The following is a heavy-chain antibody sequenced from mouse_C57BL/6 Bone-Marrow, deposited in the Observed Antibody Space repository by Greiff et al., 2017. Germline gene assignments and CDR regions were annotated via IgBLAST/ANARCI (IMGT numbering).Heavy chain of an antibody. V-gene: IGHV1-19*01. Sequence: EVQLQQPGPVLVKPGASVKMSCKASGYTFTDYYMHWVKQSHGKSLEWIGVINPYNGGTSYNQKFKGKATLTVDKSSSTAYVELSSLTSEDSAVYYCARRAYYYYGMDYWGQGTSGTVSS. J-gene: IGHJ4*01. CDR3: ARRAYYYYGMDY. CDR1: GYTFTDYY. CDR2: INPYNGGT.